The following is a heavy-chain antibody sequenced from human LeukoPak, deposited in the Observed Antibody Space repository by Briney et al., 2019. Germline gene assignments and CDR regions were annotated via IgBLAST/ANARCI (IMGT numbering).Heavy chain of an antibody. D-gene: IGHD2-2*01. V-gene: IGHV4-34*01. Sequence: PSETLSLTCAVYGGSFSGYYWSWIRQPPGKGLEWIGEINHSGSTNYNPSLKSRVTISVDTSKNQFSLKLSSVTAADTAVYYCARGVTVVPAATAHYFDYWGQGTLVTVSS. CDR1: GGSFSGYY. J-gene: IGHJ4*02. CDR3: ARGVTVVPAATAHYFDY. CDR2: INHSGST.